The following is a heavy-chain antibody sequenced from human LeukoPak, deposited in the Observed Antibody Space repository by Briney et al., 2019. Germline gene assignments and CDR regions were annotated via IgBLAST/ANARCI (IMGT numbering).Heavy chain of an antibody. J-gene: IGHJ4*02. CDR3: ARPRACGTTWYESIDY. V-gene: IGHV3-23*01. CDR2: ISNRAGT. D-gene: IGHD6-13*01. Sequence: PGGSLRLSCAASGFTFSNYAMSWVRQAPGKGLEWVSAISNRAGTHYADSVKGRFTTSRDTSQNTLYLQMNSLRADDTAVYYCARPRACGTTWYESIDYWGQGSLVTVSS. CDR1: GFTFSNYA.